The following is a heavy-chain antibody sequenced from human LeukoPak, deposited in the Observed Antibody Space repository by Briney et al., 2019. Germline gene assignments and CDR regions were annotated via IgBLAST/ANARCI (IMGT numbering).Heavy chain of an antibody. CDR2: ISDSGGST. D-gene: IGHD6-13*01. CDR3: AKNGDRSSWYSYFDY. J-gene: IGHJ4*02. CDR1: GFTFRNYN. V-gene: IGHV3-23*01. Sequence: PGGSLRLSCAASGFTFRNYNMNWVRQAPGKGLEWVAGISDSGGSTNYADSVKGRFTISRDNAKNSLYLQMNSLRAEDTALYYCAKNGDRSSWYSYFDYWGQGTLVTVSS.